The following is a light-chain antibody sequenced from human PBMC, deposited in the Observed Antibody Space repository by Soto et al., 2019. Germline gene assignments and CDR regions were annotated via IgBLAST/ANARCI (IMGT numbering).Light chain of an antibody. Sequence: QSVLTQPASVSGSPGQSITISCTGTSNDVGGYNYVSWYQQHPGKAPKLMISEVTNRPSGVSNRFSGSKSGNTASLTISGLQAEDEADYYCSSYTTRSVWMFGGGTQLTVL. J-gene: IGLJ3*02. CDR1: SNDVGGYNY. V-gene: IGLV2-14*01. CDR3: SSYTTRSVWM. CDR2: EVT.